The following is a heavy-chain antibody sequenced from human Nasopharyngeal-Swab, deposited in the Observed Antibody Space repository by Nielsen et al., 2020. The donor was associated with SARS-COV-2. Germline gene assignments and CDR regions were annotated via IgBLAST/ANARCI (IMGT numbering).Heavy chain of an antibody. CDR3: AKRSNSSGWYSPFDY. D-gene: IGHD6-19*01. J-gene: IGHJ4*02. CDR2: ISFSGGST. Sequence: GESLKISCAASGFIFSNYAMNWVRQAPGKGLGWVSGISFSGGSTSYADSVKGRFTISRDNSKNTLSLQMNSLRADDTAVYYCAKRSNSSGWYSPFDYWGQGTLVSVSS. V-gene: IGHV3-23*01. CDR1: GFIFSNYA.